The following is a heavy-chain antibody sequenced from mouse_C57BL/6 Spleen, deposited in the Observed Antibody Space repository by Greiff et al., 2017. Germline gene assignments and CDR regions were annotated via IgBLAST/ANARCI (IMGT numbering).Heavy chain of an antibody. J-gene: IGHJ4*01. V-gene: IGHV5-17*01. Sequence: EVQGVESGGGLVKPGGSLKLSCAASGFTFSDYGMHWVRQAPEKGLEWVAYISSGSSTIYYADTVKGRFTISRDNAKNTLFLQMTSLRSEDTAMYYCARPGGYGNYDAMDYWGQGTSVTVSS. D-gene: IGHD2-10*02. CDR2: ISSGSSTI. CDR3: ARPGGYGNYDAMDY. CDR1: GFTFSDYG.